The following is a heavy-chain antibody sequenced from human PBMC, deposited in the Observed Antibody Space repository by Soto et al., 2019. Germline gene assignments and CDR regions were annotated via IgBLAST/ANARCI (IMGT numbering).Heavy chain of an antibody. V-gene: IGHV3-30-3*01. Sequence: QVQLVESGGGVVQPGRSLTIFCTASGFTFKHNAMHWIRQAPAKGLEWVADISYDGSTKNYADSVKGRFTISRDNSKNTLSLQMSALKGEDTATYDCAREGIAESGPNYYDFWGQGTLVAVSS. CDR2: ISYDGSTK. CDR1: GFTFKHNA. CDR3: AREGIAESGPNYYDF. J-gene: IGHJ4*02. D-gene: IGHD6-13*01.